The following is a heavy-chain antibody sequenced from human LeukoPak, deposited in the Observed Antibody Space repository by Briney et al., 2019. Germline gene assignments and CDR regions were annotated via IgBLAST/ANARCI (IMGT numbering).Heavy chain of an antibody. CDR3: VRDLYYDSVS. V-gene: IGHV3-48*03. CDR1: GSTFNTDA. CDR2: ISSGSTTT. J-gene: IGHJ4*02. D-gene: IGHD3-22*01. Sequence: GGSLRLSCAAPGSTFNTDAMTWVRQAPGNRLEWISYISSGSTTTYYADSVRGRFTVSRDNTKKSLYLQMNSLRAEDTAIYYCVRDLYYDSVSWGQGTLVTVSS.